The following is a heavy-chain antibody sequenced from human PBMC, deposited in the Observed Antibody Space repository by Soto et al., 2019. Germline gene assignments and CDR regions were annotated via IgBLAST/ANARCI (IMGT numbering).Heavy chain of an antibody. Sequence: PVASLRISGAASGFTFSDFGMSWARQAPGKGLEWVSVISGSGDATYYAAAVKGRFTLPRDNSKNTLYLQMNSLTVADTAVYYCAKKVTIYAVDPADYWGQGTQVTVSS. CDR2: ISGSGDAT. V-gene: IGHV3-23*01. D-gene: IGHD3-3*01. CDR1: GFTFSDFG. J-gene: IGHJ4*02. CDR3: AKKVTIYAVDPADY.